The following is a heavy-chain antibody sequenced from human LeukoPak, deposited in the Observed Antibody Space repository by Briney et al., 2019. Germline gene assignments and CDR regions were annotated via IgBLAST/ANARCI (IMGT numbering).Heavy chain of an antibody. Sequence: SETLSLTCTVSGGSISTSNYYWGWIRQLPGKGLEWIGNIFYSGSTYYSPSLKSRVTISVDTSKNQFSLRLSSPTAADTALYYCARDRKYYYHMDVWGKGTTVTVSS. CDR1: GGSISTSNYY. D-gene: IGHD1-14*01. J-gene: IGHJ6*03. CDR3: ARDRKYYYHMDV. CDR2: IFYSGST. V-gene: IGHV4-39*07.